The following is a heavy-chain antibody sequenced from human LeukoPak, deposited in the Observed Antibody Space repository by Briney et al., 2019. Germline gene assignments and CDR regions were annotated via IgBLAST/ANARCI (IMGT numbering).Heavy chain of an antibody. Sequence: GGSLRLSCSASGFTFSSYAMHWVRQAPGKGLESVSAVSSNGGSTYYADSVKGRFTISRDNSKNTLYLQMSSLRVEDTAVYYCARRVSPTPLDYWGQGTLVTVSS. V-gene: IGHV3-64D*09. CDR2: VSSNGGST. D-gene: IGHD3-22*01. CDR3: ARRVSPTPLDY. J-gene: IGHJ4*02. CDR1: GFTFSSYA.